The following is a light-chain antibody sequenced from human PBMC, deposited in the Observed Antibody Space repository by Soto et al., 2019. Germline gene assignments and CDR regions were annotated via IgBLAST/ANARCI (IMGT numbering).Light chain of an antibody. CDR2: CAS. V-gene: IGKV3-20*01. CDR1: QSVSSSY. Sequence: EIVLTQSPGTLSLSPGERATLSCRASQSVSSSYLAWYQQKPGQAPRLLIYCASSSATGIPDRFSGSGSGTDFTLPISRLEPEDFAVYYCQQYGSSPLFTFGQGTKLEIK. J-gene: IGKJ2*01. CDR3: QQYGSSPLFT.